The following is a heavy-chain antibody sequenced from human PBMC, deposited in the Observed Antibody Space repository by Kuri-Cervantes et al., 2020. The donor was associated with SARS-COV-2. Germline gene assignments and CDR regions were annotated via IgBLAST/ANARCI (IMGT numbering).Heavy chain of an antibody. V-gene: IGHV3-23*01. CDR1: GFTFSSYA. CDR3: AKDLGRPNWFDP. Sequence: GESLKISCAASGFTFSSYAMSWVRQAPGKGLEWVSAISGSGGSTYYADSVKGRFTISRDNSKNTLYLQMNSLRAEDMAVYYCAKDLGRPNWFDPWGQGTLVTVSS. J-gene: IGHJ5*02. CDR2: ISGSGGST.